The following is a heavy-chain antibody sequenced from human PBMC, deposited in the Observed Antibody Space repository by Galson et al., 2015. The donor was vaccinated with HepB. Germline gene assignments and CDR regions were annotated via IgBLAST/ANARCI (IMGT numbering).Heavy chain of an antibody. CDR2: ISADNGNT. Sequence: QSGAEVKKPGASVKVSCKASGYTFTSYSISWVRQAPGQGLEWMGWISADNGNTKYAQKLQGRVTMTTDTSTSTAYMELRSLRSDDTAVYYCARLFYHYDSSGYTWFDPWAREPWSPSPQ. J-gene: IGHJ5*02. D-gene: IGHD3-22*01. CDR3: ARLFYHYDSSGYTWFDP. CDR1: GYTFTSYS. V-gene: IGHV1-18*01.